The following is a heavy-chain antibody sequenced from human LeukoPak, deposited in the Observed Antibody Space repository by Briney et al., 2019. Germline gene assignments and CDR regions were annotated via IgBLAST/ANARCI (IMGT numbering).Heavy chain of an antibody. CDR1: GGSISSYY. D-gene: IGHD6-19*01. Sequence: PSETLSLTCTVSGGSISSYYWSWIRQPAGKGLEWIGHIHTSESTNYNPSLKSRLTMSVGTSKNQFSLKVSSVTAADTAVYYCARYSRYSSGWYYDYWGQGTLVTVSS. CDR2: IHTSEST. CDR3: ARYSRYSSGWYYDY. J-gene: IGHJ4*02. V-gene: IGHV4-4*07.